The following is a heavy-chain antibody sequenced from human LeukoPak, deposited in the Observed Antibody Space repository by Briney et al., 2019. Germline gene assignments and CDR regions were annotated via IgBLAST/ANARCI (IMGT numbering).Heavy chain of an antibody. V-gene: IGHV4-39*01. CDR1: GGSISSRFYY. Sequence: SETLSLTCTVSGGSISSRFYYWGWIRQPPGKGLEWIGKIYYSGTTQYNLSLKSRVTISVDTSKKQFSLKLNSVTAADTAVYYCAGSTGDYWGQGTLVTVSS. J-gene: IGHJ4*02. CDR3: AGSTGDY. CDR2: IYYSGTT.